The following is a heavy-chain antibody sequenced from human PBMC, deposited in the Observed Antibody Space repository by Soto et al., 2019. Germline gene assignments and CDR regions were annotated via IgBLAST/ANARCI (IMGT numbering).Heavy chain of an antibody. CDR1: GFTFDDYA. CDR3: AQDISIADDAFDI. V-gene: IGHV3-9*01. CDR2: ISWNSGSI. J-gene: IGHJ3*02. D-gene: IGHD6-6*01. Sequence: EVQLVESGGGLVQPGSSLRLSCAASGFTFDDYAMHWVRQAPGKGLEWVSGISWNSGSIGYADSVKGRFTISRDNAKNSLYLQMNSLRAEDTALYYCAQDISIADDAFDIWGQGTMVTVSS.